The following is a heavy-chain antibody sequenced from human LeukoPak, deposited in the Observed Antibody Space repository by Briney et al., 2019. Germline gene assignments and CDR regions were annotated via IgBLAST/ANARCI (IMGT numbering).Heavy chain of an antibody. CDR1: GGSFSGFY. J-gene: IGHJ4*02. CDR3: ARASYSYDINGWVPFDY. CDR2: INHSGGT. D-gene: IGHD3-22*01. Sequence: SETLSLTCAVYGGSFSGFYWSWIRQPPGKGLEWIGDINHSGGTNYIPSLKSRVTISVDTSKKQFSLKLTSVTAADTAVYYCARASYSYDINGWVPFDYWGQGTLVTVSS. V-gene: IGHV4-34*01.